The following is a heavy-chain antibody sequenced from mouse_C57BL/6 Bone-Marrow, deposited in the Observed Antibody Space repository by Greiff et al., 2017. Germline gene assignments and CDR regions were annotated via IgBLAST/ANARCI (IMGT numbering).Heavy chain of an antibody. J-gene: IGHJ4*01. CDR2: INSDGGST. V-gene: IGHV5-2*01. D-gene: IGHD2-4*01. CDR1: EYEFPSHD. Sequence: EVQGVESGGGLVQPGESLKLSCESNEYEFPSHDMSWVRKTPEKRLELVAAINSDGGSTYYPDTMERRFIISRDNTKKTLYLQMSSLRSEDTALYYCARLGDYGGTYAMDYWGQGTSVTVSS. CDR3: ARLGDYGGTYAMDY.